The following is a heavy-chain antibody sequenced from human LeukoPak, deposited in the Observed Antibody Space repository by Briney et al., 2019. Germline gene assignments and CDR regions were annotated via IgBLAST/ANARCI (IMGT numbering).Heavy chain of an antibody. D-gene: IGHD3-10*01. J-gene: IGHJ6*03. CDR1: GGSISDYY. V-gene: IGHV4-4*07. CDR2: IYSSGHT. CDR3: ASESRDYVGSGYYMDV. Sequence: SETLSLTCTVSGGSISDYYWNWIRQAAGKGLEWIGRIYSSGHTDYNPSLNRRVTMSVDTPKNQFSLKLSSVTAADTAVYYCASESRDYVGSGYYMDVWGKGTTVTVSS.